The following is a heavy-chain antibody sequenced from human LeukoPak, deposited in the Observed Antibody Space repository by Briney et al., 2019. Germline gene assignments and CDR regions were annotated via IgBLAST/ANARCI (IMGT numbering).Heavy chain of an antibody. Sequence: SETLSLTCTVSGGSISSYYWSWIQQPPGKGLEWIGYIYYSGSTNYNPSLKSRVTISVDTSKNQFSLKLSSVTAADTAVYYCARVTGYGSGYLGYWGQGTLVTVSS. CDR1: GGSISSYY. CDR2: IYYSGST. D-gene: IGHD3-10*01. CDR3: ARVTGYGSGYLGY. V-gene: IGHV4-59*01. J-gene: IGHJ4*02.